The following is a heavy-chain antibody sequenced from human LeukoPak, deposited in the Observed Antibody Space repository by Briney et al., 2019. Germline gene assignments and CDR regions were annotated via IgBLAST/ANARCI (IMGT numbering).Heavy chain of an antibody. Sequence: PGGSLRLSCAASGFRFSDFTMTWVRQAPGKGPEWVSAIGGRGGSTYYADSVGGRFTISGDNSKDMVYLQMNSLKVEDTATYYCGKEGGAWGQGTKITVSS. CDR1: GFRFSDFT. CDR3: GKEGGA. J-gene: IGHJ5*02. CDR2: IGGRGGST. D-gene: IGHD3-16*01. V-gene: IGHV3-23*01.